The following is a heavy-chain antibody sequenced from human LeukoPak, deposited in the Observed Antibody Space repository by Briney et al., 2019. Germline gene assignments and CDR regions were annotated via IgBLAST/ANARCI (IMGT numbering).Heavy chain of an antibody. CDR2: INHSGST. Sequence: SETLSLTCAVYGGSFSGYYWSWIRQPPGKGLEWIGEINHSGSTNYNPSLKSRVTISVDTSKNQFSLKLSSVTAADTAVYYCARDPKDLILTSVYDAFDIWGQGTMVTVSS. CDR3: ARDPKDLILTSVYDAFDI. D-gene: IGHD3-9*01. J-gene: IGHJ3*02. CDR1: GGSFSGYY. V-gene: IGHV4-34*01.